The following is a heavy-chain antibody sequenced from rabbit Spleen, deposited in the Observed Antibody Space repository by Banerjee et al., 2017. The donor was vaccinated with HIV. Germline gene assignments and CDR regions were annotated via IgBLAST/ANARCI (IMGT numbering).Heavy chain of an antibody. CDR3: ARDAGSGAYLDGYFNL. V-gene: IGHV1S45*01. CDR2: INSGSGSA. D-gene: IGHD4-2*01. CDR1: GFSFSSGYD. Sequence: QEQLVESGGGLVKPEGSLTLTCTASGFSFSSGYDMSWVRQAPGKGLEWIGCINSGSGSAYCASWAKGRFTISKTSSTTVTLQMTSLTAADTATYFCARDAGSGAYLDGYFNLWGQGTLVTVS. J-gene: IGHJ4*01.